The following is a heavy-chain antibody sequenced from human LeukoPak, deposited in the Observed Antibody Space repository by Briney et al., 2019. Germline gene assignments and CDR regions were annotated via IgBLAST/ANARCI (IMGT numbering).Heavy chain of an antibody. Sequence: SETLSLTCTVSGGSISSYYWSWIRQPAGKGLEWIGRIYTSVSTNYNPSLKRRVTMSVDTSKNQFSLKLSSVTAADTAVYYCAREPPVYYYYMDVWDKGTTVTVSS. V-gene: IGHV4-4*07. CDR2: IYTSVST. J-gene: IGHJ6*03. CDR1: GGSISSYY. CDR3: AREPPVYYYYMDV.